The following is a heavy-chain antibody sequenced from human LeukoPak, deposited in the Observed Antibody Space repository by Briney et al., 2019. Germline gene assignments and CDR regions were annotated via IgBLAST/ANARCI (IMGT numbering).Heavy chain of an antibody. CDR2: IKQDGSQR. CDR1: GFTFSDYW. D-gene: IGHD6-6*01. Sequence: GGSLRLSCTASGFTFSDYWMTWVRQAPGKGPEWVANIKQDGSQRYYVDSVRGRFTISRDNAKNSLFLQMNGLRAEGTAVYYCARRGGSSSRRSPIDYWGQGALVTVSS. J-gene: IGHJ4*02. CDR3: ARRGGSSSRRSPIDY. V-gene: IGHV3-7*01.